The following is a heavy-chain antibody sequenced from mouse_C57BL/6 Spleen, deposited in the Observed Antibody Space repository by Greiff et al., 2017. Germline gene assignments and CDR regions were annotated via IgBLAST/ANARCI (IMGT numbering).Heavy chain of an antibody. V-gene: IGHV1-15*01. CDR2: IDPETGGT. Sequence: QVQLKQSGAELVRPGASVTLSCKASGYTFTDYEMHWVKQTPVHGLEWIGAIDPETGGTAYNQKFKGKAILTADKSSSTAYMELRSLTSEDSAVYYCTRYYDYDGKAMDYWGQGTSVTVSS. CDR1: GYTFTDYE. D-gene: IGHD2-4*01. CDR3: TRYYDYDGKAMDY. J-gene: IGHJ4*01.